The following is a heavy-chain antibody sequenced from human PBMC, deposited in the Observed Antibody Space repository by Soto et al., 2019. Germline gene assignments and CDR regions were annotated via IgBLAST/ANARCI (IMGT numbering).Heavy chain of an antibody. J-gene: IGHJ4*02. CDR3: TKDGMWAQKYSSSWNPFYN. V-gene: IGHV3-23*01. Sequence: PGGSLRLSCAASGFTFTTYAMSWVRQAPGKGLEWVSSVTADGGRTDYADSVKGRFTISRDNSNNILYLQMYSLRVEDTATYFCTKDGMWAQKYSSSWNPFYNWGQGTLFTVSS. D-gene: IGHD6-13*01. CDR2: VTADGGRT. CDR1: GFTFTTYA.